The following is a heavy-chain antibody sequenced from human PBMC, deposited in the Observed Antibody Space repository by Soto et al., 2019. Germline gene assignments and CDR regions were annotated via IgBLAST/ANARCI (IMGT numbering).Heavy chain of an antibody. CDR1: GYSFTNNY. J-gene: IGHJ6*02. CDR3: ARALGYSGYAGMDV. V-gene: IGHV1-46*01. D-gene: IGHD5-12*01. Sequence: ASVKVSCKASGYSFTNNYLHWVRQAPGQGLEWMGIMNPSSGTRTYAQSFQGRVTMTRDTSTSTVYMELSSLRSDDTAVYYCARALGYSGYAGMDVWGQGTTVTVSS. CDR2: MNPSSGTR.